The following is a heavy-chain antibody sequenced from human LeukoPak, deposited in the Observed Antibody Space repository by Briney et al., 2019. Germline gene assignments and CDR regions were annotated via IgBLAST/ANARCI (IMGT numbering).Heavy chain of an antibody. J-gene: IGHJ4*02. V-gene: IGHV4-34*01. CDR3: AKVGQWLD. Sequence: KPSETLSLTCAVYGGSFSGYYWSWIRQPPGKGLEWIGEINHSGSTNYNPSLKSRVTISVDTSKNQFSLKLSSVTAADSAIYYCAKVGQWLDWGRGTLVTVSS. D-gene: IGHD6-19*01. CDR2: INHSGST. CDR1: GGSFSGYY.